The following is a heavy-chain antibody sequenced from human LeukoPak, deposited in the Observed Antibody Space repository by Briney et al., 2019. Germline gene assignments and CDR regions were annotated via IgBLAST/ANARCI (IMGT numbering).Heavy chain of an antibody. Sequence: SETLSLTCAVSGYSISTGYYWGWVRQPPGKGLEWIGNSYHSGTSYYNPSLKSRVSISVDTSKTQFSLKLRSVTAADTAVYYCARKYGSNAGYFDYWGQGALVTVSS. CDR1: GYSISTGYY. CDR3: ARKYGSNAGYFDY. CDR2: SYHSGTS. J-gene: IGHJ4*02. D-gene: IGHD4-23*01. V-gene: IGHV4-38-2*01.